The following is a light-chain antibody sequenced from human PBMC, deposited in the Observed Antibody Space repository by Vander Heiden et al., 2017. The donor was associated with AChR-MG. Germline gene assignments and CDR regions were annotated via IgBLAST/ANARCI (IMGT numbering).Light chain of an antibody. J-gene: IGLJ3*02. Sequence: SYVLSPPPSVSVAPGQTGTIACGGNNIGVKKVYWYQQKPGQAPILVVYDDSDRPSGIPERFSGSNSGNTATLTISRVEAGDEADYFCQVWDSSSDQGVFGGGTKLTVL. CDR2: DDS. CDR1: NIGVKK. CDR3: QVWDSSSDQGV. V-gene: IGLV3-21*02.